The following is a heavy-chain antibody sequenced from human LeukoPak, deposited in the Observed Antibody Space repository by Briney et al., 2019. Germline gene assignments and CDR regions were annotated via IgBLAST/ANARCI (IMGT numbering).Heavy chain of an antibody. J-gene: IGHJ4*02. CDR1: GFTFSTYR. CDR3: VRAPSNCGPTFDY. CDR2: INTDSSTI. Sequence: QSGGSLRLSCAASGFTFSTYRMKWVRQAPGKGLEWLSYINTDSSTIYYTDSLKGRFTISRDNAKNSLYLQMNSLGDEHTAVYDSVRAPSNCGPTFDYWGQGTLVTVSS. D-gene: IGHD7-27*01. V-gene: IGHV3-48*02.